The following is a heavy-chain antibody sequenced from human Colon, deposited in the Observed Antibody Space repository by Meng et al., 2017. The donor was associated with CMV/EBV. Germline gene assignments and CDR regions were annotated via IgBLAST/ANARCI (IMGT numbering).Heavy chain of an antibody. J-gene: IGHJ4*02. V-gene: IGHV3-30*02. CDR2: IRYDGSDK. Sequence: GESLKISCAASRFTFSSFGMHWVRQAPGKGLEWVAFIRYDGSDKYYVDSVKGRFTISRDNSKNTLFLQMDSLRAEDTGIYYCAKAAIRGSSRLHYFDSWGPGTLVTVSS. D-gene: IGHD6-19*01. CDR1: RFTFSSFG. CDR3: AKAAIRGSSRLHYFDS.